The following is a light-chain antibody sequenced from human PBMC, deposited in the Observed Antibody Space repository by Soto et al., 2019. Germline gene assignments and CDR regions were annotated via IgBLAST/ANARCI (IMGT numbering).Light chain of an antibody. V-gene: IGKV3-11*01. CDR2: DAS. Sequence: EVVLTQSPATLSSSPGESVTLSCRASQNIDTYLAWYQQRPGQAPRLLIHDASYRAVGIPSRFSGSGSGTDFTLTISSLEPADFAIYHCQQRRNWPLTFGGGTKVDIK. J-gene: IGKJ4*01. CDR1: QNIDTY. CDR3: QQRRNWPLT.